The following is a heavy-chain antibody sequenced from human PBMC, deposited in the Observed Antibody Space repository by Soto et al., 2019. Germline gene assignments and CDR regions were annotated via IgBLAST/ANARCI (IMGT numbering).Heavy chain of an antibody. CDR2: INSNSGGT. Sequence: ASVKVSCKASGYTFTGYYMHWVRQAPGQGLEWMGWINSNSGGTNYAQKFQGRVTMTRDTSISTDYMELSRLRSDDTAVYYCARAYIGKWLVYNWLDPWGQGTLVTVYS. J-gene: IGHJ5*02. V-gene: IGHV1-2*02. CDR1: GYTFTGYY. CDR3: ARAYIGKWLVYNWLDP. D-gene: IGHD6-19*01.